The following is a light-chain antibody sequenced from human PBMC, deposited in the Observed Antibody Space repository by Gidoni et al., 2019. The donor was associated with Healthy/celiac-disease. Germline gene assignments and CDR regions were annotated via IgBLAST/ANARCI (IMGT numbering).Light chain of an antibody. CDR2: DDS. CDR1: HIGSKS. J-gene: IGLJ1*01. V-gene: IGLV3-21*04. CDR3: QVWDSSSDHYV. Sequence: SYVLPQPPSVSVAPGKTARITCGGNHIGSKSVHWYQQKPGQAPVLVIYDDSDRPSGIPERVSGSNSGNTATLTISRVEAGDEADYYGQVWDSSSDHYVFGTGTKVTVL.